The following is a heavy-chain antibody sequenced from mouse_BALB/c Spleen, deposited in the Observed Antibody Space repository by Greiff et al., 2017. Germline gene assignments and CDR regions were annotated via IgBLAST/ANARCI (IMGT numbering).Heavy chain of an antibody. J-gene: IGHJ4*01. CDR1: GYAFSSYW. Sequence: QVQLKESGAELVRPGSSVKISCKASGYAFSSYWMNWVKQRPGQGLEWIGQIYPGDGDTNYNGKFKGKATLTADKSSSTAYMQLSSLTSEDSAVYFCARLGAMDYWGQGTSVTVSS. V-gene: IGHV1-80*01. CDR3: ARLGAMDY. CDR2: IYPGDGDT.